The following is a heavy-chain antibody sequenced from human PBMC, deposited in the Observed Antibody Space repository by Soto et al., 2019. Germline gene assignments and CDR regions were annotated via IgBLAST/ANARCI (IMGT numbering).Heavy chain of an antibody. CDR2: IIPIFGTA. D-gene: IGHD1-7*01. CDR3: ARKELRDAFDI. Sequence: SVKVSCKASGGTFSSYAISWVRQAPGQGLEWMGGIIPIFGTANYAQKFQGRVTITADESTSTAYMELSSLRSEDTAVYYRARKELRDAFDIWGQGTMGTGSS. J-gene: IGHJ3*02. V-gene: IGHV1-69*13. CDR1: GGTFSSYA.